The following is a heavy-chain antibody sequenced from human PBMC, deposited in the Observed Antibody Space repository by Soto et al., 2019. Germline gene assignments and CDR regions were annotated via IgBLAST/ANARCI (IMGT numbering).Heavy chain of an antibody. CDR1: GGSINTGGYY. J-gene: IGHJ5*02. CDR3: ARRLDDTPETCFNWFGP. CDR2: IFYTGTA. Sequence: QVQLQESGPGLVKPSQTLSLTCTVSGGSINTGGYYWGWIRHLPGEGLEWIGHIFYTGTAYYNPSLRSRVTVAIDTSANQFSLHMYSVTAADTARDYCARRLDDTPETCFNWFGPWGQGILVTVSS. D-gene: IGHD2-15*01. V-gene: IGHV4-31*03.